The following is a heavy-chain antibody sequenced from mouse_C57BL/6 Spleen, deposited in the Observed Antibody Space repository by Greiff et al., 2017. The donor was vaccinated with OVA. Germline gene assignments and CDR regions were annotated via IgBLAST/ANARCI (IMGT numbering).Heavy chain of an antibody. V-gene: IGHV1-80*01. CDR3: ARELYYVNLYAMDY. CDR2: FYPGDGDT. CDR1: GYAFSSYW. D-gene: IGHD2-1*01. J-gene: IGHJ4*01. Sequence: VQLQQSGAELVKPGASVKISCKASGYAFSSYWMNWVKQRPGQGLEWIGQFYPGDGDTNYNGKFRGKATLTADKSSSTAYMQLSSLTSEDSAVDFCARELYYVNLYAMDYWGQGTSVTVSS.